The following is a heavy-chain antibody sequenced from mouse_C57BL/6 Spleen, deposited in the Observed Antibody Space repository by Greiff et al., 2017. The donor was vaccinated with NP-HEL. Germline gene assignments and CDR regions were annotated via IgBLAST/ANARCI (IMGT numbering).Heavy chain of an antibody. D-gene: IGHD2-4*01. Sequence: VKVVESGPGLVAPSQSLSITCTVSGFSFTSYGVDWVRQSPGKGLEWLGVIWGVGSTTYNSALNSRLSISKDNSKSHVFLKMNSLQTDDTAMYYCASAGEEDYDSFAYWGQGTLVTVSA. CDR2: IWGVGST. CDR3: ASAGEEDYDSFAY. CDR1: GFSFTSYG. V-gene: IGHV2-6*01. J-gene: IGHJ3*01.